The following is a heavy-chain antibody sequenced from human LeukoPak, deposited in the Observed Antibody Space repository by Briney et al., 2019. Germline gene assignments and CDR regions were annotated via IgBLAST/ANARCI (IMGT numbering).Heavy chain of an antibody. CDR3: AKGGDGYNYEYFDY. V-gene: IGHV3-7*03. D-gene: IGHD5-24*01. CDR2: IKQDGSEK. Sequence: PGGSLRLSCAASGFTFSSYWMSWVRQAPGKGLEWVANIKQDGSEKYYVDSVKGRFTISRDNAKDSLYLQMNSLRAEDTAVYYCAKGGDGYNYEYFDYWGQGTLVTVSS. J-gene: IGHJ4*02. CDR1: GFTFSSYW.